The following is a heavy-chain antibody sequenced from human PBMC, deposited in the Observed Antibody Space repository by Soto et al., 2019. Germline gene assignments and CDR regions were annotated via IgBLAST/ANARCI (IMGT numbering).Heavy chain of an antibody. Sequence: TLSLTCAISGDSVSSNSAAWTWIRQSPSRGLEWLGRTYYRSKWYNDYAVSVKSRITINPDTSKNQFSLQLNSVTPEDTAVYYCARERCSSTSCYYLYYYYGMDVWGQGTTVTVSS. J-gene: IGHJ6*02. CDR1: GDSVSSNSAA. CDR2: TYYRSKWYN. CDR3: ARERCSSTSCYYLYYYYGMDV. D-gene: IGHD2-2*01. V-gene: IGHV6-1*01.